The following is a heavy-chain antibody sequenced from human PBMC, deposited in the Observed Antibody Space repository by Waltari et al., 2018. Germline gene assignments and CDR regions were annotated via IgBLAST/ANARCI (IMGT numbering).Heavy chain of an antibody. CDR3: ARGGGAYSYAPFDY. D-gene: IGHD5-18*01. J-gene: IGHJ4*02. Sequence: QVQLVQSGAEVKKPGASVKVSCKASGYTFTSYAMHWVRQAPGQRLEWMGWMNPNSGNTGYAQKFQGRVTMTRNTSISTAYMELSSLRSEDTAVYYCARGGGAYSYAPFDYWGQGTLVTVSS. V-gene: IGHV1-8*02. CDR2: MNPNSGNT. CDR1: GYTFTSYA.